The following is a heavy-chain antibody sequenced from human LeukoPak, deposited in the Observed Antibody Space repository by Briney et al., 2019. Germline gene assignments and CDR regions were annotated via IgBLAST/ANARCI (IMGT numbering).Heavy chain of an antibody. V-gene: IGHV1-69*05. J-gene: IGHJ1*01. CDR3: ARDTPGAYSSGWDGCFQH. Sequence: SVKVSCKASGGTFSSYAISWVRQAPGQGLEWMGGIIPIFGTANYAQKFQGRVNMTRDMSTSTVSMELSSLRSEDTAVYYCARDTPGAYSSGWDGCFQHWGQGTLVIVSS. CDR1: GGTFSSYA. D-gene: IGHD6-19*01. CDR2: IIPIFGTA.